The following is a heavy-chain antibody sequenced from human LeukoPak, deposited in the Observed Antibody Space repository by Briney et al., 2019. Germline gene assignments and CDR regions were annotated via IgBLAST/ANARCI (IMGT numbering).Heavy chain of an antibody. D-gene: IGHD4-11*01. V-gene: IGHV3-74*01. CDR1: GYTFSSYG. CDR3: ARGNYGLDP. CDR2: INTDGSTT. J-gene: IGHJ5*02. Sequence: GGSLRLSCAASGYTFSSYGMHWVRQAPGKGLVWVSRINTDGSTTNYPDSVKGRFTISRDNAKNTLDLQMNSLRADDTALYYCARGNYGLDPWGQGTLVTVSS.